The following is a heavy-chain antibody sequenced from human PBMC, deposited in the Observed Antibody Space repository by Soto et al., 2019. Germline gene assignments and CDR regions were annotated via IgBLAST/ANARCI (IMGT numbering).Heavy chain of an antibody. J-gene: IGHJ4*02. V-gene: IGHV2-5*02. CDR3: AHRVLRTVFGLVTTTAIYFDF. CDR1: GFSLTTSGAG. Sequence: QITLNESGPTQVKPRQTLTLTCTFSGFSLTTSGAGVGWIRQSPGKAPEWLALIYWDDDKRYCPSLKSRLTITKDTSKNQVVLTMADLDPADTATYYCAHRVLRTVFGLVTTTAIYFDFWGQGTPVAVSS. CDR2: IYWDDDK. D-gene: IGHD3-3*01.